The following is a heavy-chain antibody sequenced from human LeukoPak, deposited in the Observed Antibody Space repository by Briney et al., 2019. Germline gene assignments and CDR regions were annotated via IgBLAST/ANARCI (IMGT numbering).Heavy chain of an antibody. CDR3: ARLTWFGESMTFDY. Sequence: GESLKISCEGSAYSFTSYWIGCVRQMPGKGLEWMGIIYPGDSDTKYNPSFQAHVTISADKSISTAYLQWSSLKASDTAMYYCARLTWFGESMTFDYWAQGTLVTVSS. J-gene: IGHJ4*02. D-gene: IGHD3-10*01. V-gene: IGHV5-51*01. CDR1: AYSFTSYW. CDR2: IYPGDSDT.